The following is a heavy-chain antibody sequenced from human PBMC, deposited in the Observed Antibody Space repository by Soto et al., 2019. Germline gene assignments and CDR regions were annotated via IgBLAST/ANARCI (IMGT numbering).Heavy chain of an antibody. CDR2: ISSSSSYI. CDR1: GFTFSSYS. D-gene: IGHD3-3*01. V-gene: IGHV3-21*01. CDR3: ARDSHMTSLGDFWSGSASYYYGMDV. Sequence: GGSLRLSCAASGFTFSSYSMNWVRQAPGKGLEWVSSISSSSSYIYYADSVKGRFTISRDNAKNSLYQQMNSLRAEDTAVYYCARDSHMTSLGDFWSGSASYYYGMDVWGQGTTVTVSS. J-gene: IGHJ6*02.